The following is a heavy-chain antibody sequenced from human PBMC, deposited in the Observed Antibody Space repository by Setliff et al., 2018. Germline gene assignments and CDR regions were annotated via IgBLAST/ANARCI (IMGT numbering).Heavy chain of an antibody. V-gene: IGHV1-69*05. D-gene: IGHD5-18*01. CDR3: AREGVDTRSSTDYRYYMDL. CDR1: GGTFSSYG. Sequence: SVKVSCKASGGTFSSYGISWVRQAPGQGLEWMGGTIPNFGTTNYAQEFQGRVTIITDESTSTAYMELSSLRFEDTAVYYCAREGVDTRSSTDYRYYMDLWGKGTTVTVSS. J-gene: IGHJ6*03. CDR2: TIPNFGTT.